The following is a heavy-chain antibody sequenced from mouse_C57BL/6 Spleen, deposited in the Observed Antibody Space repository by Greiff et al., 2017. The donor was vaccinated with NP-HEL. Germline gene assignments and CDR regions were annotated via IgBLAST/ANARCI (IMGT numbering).Heavy chain of an antibody. D-gene: IGHD4-1*01. Sequence: EVQVVESGGGLVKPGGSLKLSCAASGFTFSSYAMSWVRQTPEKRLEWVATISDGGSYTYYPDNVKGRFTISRDNAKNNLYLQMSHLKSEDTAMYYCARGLGVYWYFDVWGTGTTVTVSS. J-gene: IGHJ1*03. CDR1: GFTFSSYA. CDR3: ARGLGVYWYFDV. CDR2: ISDGGSYT. V-gene: IGHV5-4*01.